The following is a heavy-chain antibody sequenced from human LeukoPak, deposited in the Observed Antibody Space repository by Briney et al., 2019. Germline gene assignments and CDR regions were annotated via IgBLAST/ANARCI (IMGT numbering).Heavy chain of an antibody. D-gene: IGHD2-15*01. Sequence: SETLSLTCTVSGGSITSGSYHWAWIRQPPGKGPEWFGRIYYSGSTYYNPSLKSRVTISVDTSNKLFSLKLSSVTAADTAVYYCARVSCSGGACPFGSWFDPWGQGTLVTVSS. CDR1: GGSITSGSYH. CDR3: ARVSCSGGACPFGSWFDP. CDR2: IYYSGST. J-gene: IGHJ5*02. V-gene: IGHV4-39*02.